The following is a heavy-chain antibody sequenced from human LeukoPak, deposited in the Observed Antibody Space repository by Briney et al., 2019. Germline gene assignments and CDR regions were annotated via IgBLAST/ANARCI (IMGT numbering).Heavy chain of an antibody. D-gene: IGHD3-3*01. CDR1: GYSISSGYY. CDR2: IYQSGST. J-gene: IGHJ4*02. CDR3: ARHDVVTGLKFFGK. V-gene: IGHV4-38-2*01. Sequence: SETLSLTCAVSGYSISSGYYWGWIRQPPVKGLEWIGSIYQSGSTYYNSDLKSRVTISIDTSKNQFSLKVNSVTAADTALYYCARHDVVTGLKFFGKWGQGALVTVSS.